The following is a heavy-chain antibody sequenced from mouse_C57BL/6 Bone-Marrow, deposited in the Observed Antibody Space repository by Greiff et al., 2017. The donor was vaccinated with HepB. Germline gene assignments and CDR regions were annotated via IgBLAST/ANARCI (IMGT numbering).Heavy chain of an antibody. CDR2: IDPSDSYT. V-gene: IGHV1-69*01. D-gene: IGHD1-1*01. Sequence: QVQLQQPGAELVMPGASVKLSCKASGYTFTSYWMHWVKQRPGQGLEWIGEIDPSDSYTNYNQKFKGKSTLTVDKSSSTAYMQLSSLTSEDSAVYDCARGRAVVGAMDYWGQGTSVTVSS. CDR3: ARGRAVVGAMDY. CDR1: GYTFTSYW. J-gene: IGHJ4*01.